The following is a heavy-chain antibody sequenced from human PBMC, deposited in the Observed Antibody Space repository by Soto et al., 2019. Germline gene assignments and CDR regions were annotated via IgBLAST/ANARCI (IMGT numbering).Heavy chain of an antibody. CDR1: GGTFSSYA. CDR2: IIPIFGTA. CDR3: ARVPGIAAAGTKYYFDY. J-gene: IGHJ4*02. V-gene: IGHV1-69*13. D-gene: IGHD6-13*01. Sequence: SVKVSCKASGGTFSSYAISWVRQAPGQGLEWMGGIIPIFGTANYAQKFQGRVTITADESTSTAYMELSSLRSEDTAVYYCARVPGIAAAGTKYYFDYWGQGTLVTVSS.